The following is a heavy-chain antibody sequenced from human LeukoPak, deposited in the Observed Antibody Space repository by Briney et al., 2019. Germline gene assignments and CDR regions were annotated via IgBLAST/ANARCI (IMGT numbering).Heavy chain of an antibody. V-gene: IGHV3-23*01. CDR2: ISGSGGST. Sequence: PGGSLRLSCVGSGFVFHDYSMTWVRQAPGKGLEWVSAISGSGGSTYYADSVKGRFTISRDNSKNTLYLQMNSLRAEDTAVYYCAKGDTAMAGYYFDYWGQGTLVTVSS. D-gene: IGHD5-18*01. J-gene: IGHJ4*02. CDR1: GFVFHDYS. CDR3: AKGDTAMAGYYFDY.